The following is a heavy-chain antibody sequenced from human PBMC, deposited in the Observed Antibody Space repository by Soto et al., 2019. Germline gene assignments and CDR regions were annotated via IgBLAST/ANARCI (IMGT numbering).Heavy chain of an antibody. J-gene: IGHJ4*02. CDR3: ARLGGSYAVPHFDY. Sequence: SETLSLTCTVSGDSIRSSSHYWAWNRQPPGKGLEWIGGFYYSGSPYYNPSLKSRVTISVDTSKNQFSLKLSSVTAADTAVYYCARLGGSYAVPHFDYWGQGTLVTVSS. V-gene: IGHV4-39*07. D-gene: IGHD1-26*01. CDR2: FYYSGSP. CDR1: GDSIRSSSHY.